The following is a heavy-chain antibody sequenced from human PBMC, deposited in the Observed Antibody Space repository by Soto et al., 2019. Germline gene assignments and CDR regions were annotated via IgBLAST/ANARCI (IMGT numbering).Heavy chain of an antibody. V-gene: IGHV3-33*01. CDR3: ARDLDDYSNYPQTNMVY. Sequence: GGSLRLSCAASGFTFSSYGMHWVRQAPGKGLEWVAVIWYDGSNKYYADSVKGRFTISRDNSKNTLYLQMNSLRAEDTAVYYCARDLDDYSNYPQTNMVYWGQGTLVTVSS. CDR1: GFTFSSYG. J-gene: IGHJ4*02. CDR2: IWYDGSNK. D-gene: IGHD4-4*01.